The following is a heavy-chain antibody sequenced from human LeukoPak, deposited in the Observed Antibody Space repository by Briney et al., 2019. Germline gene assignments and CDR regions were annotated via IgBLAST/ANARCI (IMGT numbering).Heavy chain of an antibody. CDR1: SGSISRYY. D-gene: IGHD6-19*01. CDR3: ARGGWYPESFQH. CDR2: IYYSGST. Sequence: SETLSLTCTISSGSISRYYWTWIREPPGKGLEWIGYIYYSGSTNYNPSLKSRVTISVDTSKNQFSLKLSSVTAADTAVYYCARGGWYPESFQHWGQGALVTVSS. V-gene: IGHV4-59*01. J-gene: IGHJ1*01.